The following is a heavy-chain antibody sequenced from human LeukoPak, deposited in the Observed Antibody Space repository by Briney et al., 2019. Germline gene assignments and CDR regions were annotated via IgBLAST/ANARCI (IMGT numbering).Heavy chain of an antibody. J-gene: IGHJ3*02. Sequence: GGSLRLSCAASGFSFSNYEMNWVRQAPGKGLEWVSYISTTGNTIYYADSVQGRFSISRDNARNSLYLLMNSLRAEDTAIYYCARDKWTANHYLGAFDIWGQGTMVTVSS. CDR3: ARDKWTANHYLGAFDI. CDR2: ISTTGNTI. V-gene: IGHV3-48*03. CDR1: GFSFSNYE. D-gene: IGHD2-21*02.